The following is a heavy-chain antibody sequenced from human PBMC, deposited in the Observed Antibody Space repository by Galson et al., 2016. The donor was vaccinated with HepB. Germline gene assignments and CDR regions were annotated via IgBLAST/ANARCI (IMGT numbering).Heavy chain of an antibody. CDR2: IDSDGHSQ. CDR3: VRLTKMGLRRSFDY. CDR1: GFIFGNYW. Sequence: SLRLSCAASGFIFGNYWMHWVRQAPGKGLVWVSRIDSDGHSQNYADSVKGRFIISRDNAKNTLYLQMNSLRAEDTAMYYCVRLTKMGLRRSFDYWSQGTLVSVSS. D-gene: IGHD5-24*01. V-gene: IGHV3-74*01. J-gene: IGHJ4*02.